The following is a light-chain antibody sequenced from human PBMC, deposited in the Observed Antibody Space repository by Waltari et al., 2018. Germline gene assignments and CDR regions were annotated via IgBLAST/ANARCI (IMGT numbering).Light chain of an antibody. CDR1: QSISKY. CDR2: AAS. V-gene: IGKV3-20*01. CDR3: QNHERLPAT. Sequence: VLTQSPGTLSLSPGETATLSCRASQSISKYLVWYQQRPGHAPRLLIYAASTRATGVPDRFSGSGYGTDFTLTISRLEPEDFAVYYCQNHERLPATFGQGNKVEIK. J-gene: IGKJ1*01.